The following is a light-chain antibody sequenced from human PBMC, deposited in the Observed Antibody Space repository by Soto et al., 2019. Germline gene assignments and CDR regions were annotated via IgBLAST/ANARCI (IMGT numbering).Light chain of an antibody. CDR2: GVS. CDR1: QTINTW. V-gene: IGKV1-5*01. Sequence: DIQMTQSPSTLSASVGDRVTITCRASQTINTWLAWFPQKPGKAPNLLLYGVSGVDSGVPSRFSGSGSGTEFTLTISNLQPDDFATYYCQQYEDYSWTFGQGTKVEHK. J-gene: IGKJ1*01. CDR3: QQYEDYSWT.